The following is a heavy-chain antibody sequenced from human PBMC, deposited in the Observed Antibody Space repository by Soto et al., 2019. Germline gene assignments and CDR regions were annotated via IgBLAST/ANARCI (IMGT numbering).Heavy chain of an antibody. CDR3: ATEMGATQGPFDN. J-gene: IGHJ4*02. Sequence: GGSLRLSCVVSVFPFGANAMSWVRQAPGKGLEWVSGLSNTGRRTSYADSVKGRFNISRDNSENTVDLQMNSLRVEDTVVYYCATEMGATQGPFDNWGQGTLVTVSS. V-gene: IGHV3-23*01. CDR1: VFPFGANA. D-gene: IGHD1-26*01. CDR2: LSNTGRRT.